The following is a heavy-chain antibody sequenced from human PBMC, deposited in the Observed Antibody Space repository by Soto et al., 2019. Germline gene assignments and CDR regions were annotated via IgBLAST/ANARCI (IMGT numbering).Heavy chain of an antibody. Sequence: EVQLLESGGGLVQPGGSLRLSCAASGFTFSSYAMSWVRQAPGKGLGWVSAISGSGGSTYYADSVKGRFTISRDNSKNTLYLKMNSLRAEDTAVYYCAKDLFYSKHEELSTYWGQGTLVTVSS. CDR3: AKDLFYSKHEELSTY. D-gene: IGHD4-4*01. V-gene: IGHV3-23*01. J-gene: IGHJ4*02. CDR2: ISGSGGST. CDR1: GFTFSSYA.